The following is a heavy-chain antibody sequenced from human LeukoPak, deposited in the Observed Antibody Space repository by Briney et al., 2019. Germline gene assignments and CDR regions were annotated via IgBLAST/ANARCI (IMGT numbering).Heavy chain of an antibody. CDR3: ARGQRGYSYGPFDY. CDR1: GGSMNINNYY. D-gene: IGHD5-18*01. Sequence: PSETLSLTCTVSGGSMNINNYYWAWIRQPPGKGLEWLGSIYYTGTTYYNPSLNHRVSISVDTSQNQFSLKLSSVTAADTAVYYCARGQRGYSYGPFDYWGQGTLVTVSS. V-gene: IGHV4-39*07. CDR2: IYYTGTT. J-gene: IGHJ4*02.